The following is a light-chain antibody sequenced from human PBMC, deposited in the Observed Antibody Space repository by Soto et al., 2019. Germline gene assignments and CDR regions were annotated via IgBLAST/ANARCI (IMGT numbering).Light chain of an antibody. CDR3: CSYSGIDHWL. J-gene: IGLJ3*02. Sequence: QSALTQPRSVSGSPGQSVTISCTGTSSDVGGYNYVSWYQQLPGKAPKLIIDDVTERPSGVPDRFSGSKSGNTASLTISGLQPEDEADYYCCSYSGIDHWLCGGGTKLTVL. CDR2: DVT. CDR1: SSDVGGYNY. V-gene: IGLV2-11*01.